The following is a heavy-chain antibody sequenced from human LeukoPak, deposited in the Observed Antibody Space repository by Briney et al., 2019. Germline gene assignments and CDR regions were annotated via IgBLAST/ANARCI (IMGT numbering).Heavy chain of an antibody. J-gene: IGHJ4*02. CDR3: ARVSSGSTSSPFDY. CDR1: GYTFTSYG. CDR2: ISAYNGNT. Sequence: GASVKVSCKASGYTFTSYGISWVRQAPGQGLEWMGWISAYNGNTNYAQKLQGRVTMTTDTSTSTAYMELRSLRSDDTAVYYCARVSSGSTSSPFDYWGQGSLVTVSS. D-gene: IGHD2-2*01. V-gene: IGHV1-18*01.